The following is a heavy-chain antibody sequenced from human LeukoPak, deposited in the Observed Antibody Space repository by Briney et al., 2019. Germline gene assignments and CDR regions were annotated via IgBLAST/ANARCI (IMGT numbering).Heavy chain of an antibody. D-gene: IGHD1-26*01. J-gene: IGHJ2*01. V-gene: IGHV3-23*01. CDR1: GFTFTSYA. CDR2: ISASGATT. CDR3: AKDRTVGASYWYFDL. Sequence: GGSLRLPCAASGFTFTSYAMNWVRQAPGKGLEWVSVISASGATTYYADSVKGRFTISRDSSKNTLFLHMNTLRAEDTAIYYCAKDRTVGASYWYFDLWGRGTLVTVSS.